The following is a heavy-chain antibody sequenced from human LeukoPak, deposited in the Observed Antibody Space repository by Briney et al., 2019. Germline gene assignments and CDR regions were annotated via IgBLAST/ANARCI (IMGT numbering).Heavy chain of an antibody. CDR1: GFTFSNYG. J-gene: IGHJ4*02. CDR2: ISSTSSYI. CDR3: AREGAGTFDY. V-gene: IGHV3-21*01. D-gene: IGHD1-1*01. Sequence: GGSLRLSCAASGFTFSNYGMNWVRQTPDKGLEWVASISSTSSYIYYTDSVRGRFTISRDNAKNSLYLQMNSLRVEDTAVYYCAREGAGTFDYWGQGTLVTVSS.